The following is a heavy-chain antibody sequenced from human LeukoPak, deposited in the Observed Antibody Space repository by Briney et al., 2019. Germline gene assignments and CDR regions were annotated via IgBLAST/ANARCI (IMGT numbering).Heavy chain of an antibody. J-gene: IGHJ4*02. V-gene: IGHV4-39*01. D-gene: IGHD7-27*01. CDR2: IYYSGST. Sequence: SETLSLTCTVSGGSISSSSYFWAWIRQPPGKGLEWIGSIYYSGSTYYNPSLKSRVTISVDTSKNQFSLKLSSVTAADTAVYYCARRPGAAPFDYWGQGTLVTVSS. CDR3: ARRPGAAPFDY. CDR1: GGSISSSSYF.